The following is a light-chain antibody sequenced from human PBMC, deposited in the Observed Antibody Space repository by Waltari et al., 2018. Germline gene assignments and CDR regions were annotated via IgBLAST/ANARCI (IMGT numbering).Light chain of an antibody. CDR3: SAYTSWSTVI. CDR2: DVF. Sequence: QSALTQPASVSASPGQSITISCTGTSDDVGGYNFVSWYQQHPGKAPKLIIYDVFKRPTGVSNRFSGSKSLNTASLSISGLQAEDEGVYYCSAYTSWSTVIFGGGTKLAVL. V-gene: IGLV2-14*03. J-gene: IGLJ2*01. CDR1: SDDVGGYNF.